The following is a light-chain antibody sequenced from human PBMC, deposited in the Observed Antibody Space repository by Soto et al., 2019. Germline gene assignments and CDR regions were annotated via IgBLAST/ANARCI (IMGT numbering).Light chain of an antibody. J-gene: IGLJ1*01. V-gene: IGLV3-25*02. Sequence: SYELTQPPSVSVSPGQTARITCSGDALPKQYAYWYQQKPGQAPVLVIYKDSERPSGIPERFSGSSSGTTVTLTISGVQAEDEADYYCQSAESSGTSLVFGTGTKVTVL. CDR3: QSAESSGTSLV. CDR1: ALPKQY. CDR2: KDS.